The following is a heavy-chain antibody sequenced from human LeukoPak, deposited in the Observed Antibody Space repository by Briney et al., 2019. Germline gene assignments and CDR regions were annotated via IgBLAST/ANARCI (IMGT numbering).Heavy chain of an antibody. CDR2: ISSSSSYI. CDR1: GFTFSSYS. J-gene: IGHJ4*02. D-gene: IGHD3-22*01. Sequence: MSGGSLRLSCAASGFTFSSYSMNWVRQAPGKGLEWVSSISSSSSYIYYADSVKGRFTISRDNAKNSLYLQMNSLRAEDTAVYYCARADYDSSGYKGFDYWGQGTLVTVSS. CDR3: ARADYDSSGYKGFDY. V-gene: IGHV3-21*01.